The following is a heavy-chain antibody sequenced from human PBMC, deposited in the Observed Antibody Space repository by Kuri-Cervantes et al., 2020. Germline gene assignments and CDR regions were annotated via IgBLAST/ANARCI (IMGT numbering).Heavy chain of an antibody. CDR2: IWYDGSNK. V-gene: IGHV3-33*08. J-gene: IGHJ4*02. Sequence: GESLKISCAASGFTFSSYGMHWVRQAPGKGLEWVAVIWYDGSNKYYADSVKGRFTISRDNPKNTLYLQMNSLRAEDTAVYYCARVFPGVGFDYWGQGTLVTVSS. D-gene: IGHD2-8*01. CDR1: GFTFSSYG. CDR3: ARVFPGVGFDY.